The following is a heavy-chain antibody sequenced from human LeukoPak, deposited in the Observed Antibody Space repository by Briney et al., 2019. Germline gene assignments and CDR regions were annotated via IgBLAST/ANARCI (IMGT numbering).Heavy chain of an antibody. CDR2: MNPNSGNT. CDR3: ARGQGYYYDSSGYDYLKY. D-gene: IGHD3-22*01. CDR1: GYTFTSYD. V-gene: IGHV1-8*01. Sequence: ASVKVSCKASGYTFTSYDINWVRQATGQGLEWMGWMNPNSGNTGYAQKFQGRVTMTRNTSISTAYMELSRLRSEDTAVYYCARGQGYYYDSSGYDYLKYWGQGTLVTVSS. J-gene: IGHJ4*02.